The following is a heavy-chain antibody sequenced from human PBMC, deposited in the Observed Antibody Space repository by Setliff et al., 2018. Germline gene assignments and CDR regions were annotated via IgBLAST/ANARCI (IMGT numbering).Heavy chain of an antibody. CDR3: ATPGRDDLDSPFEPFDI. CDR2: IYHRGRK. J-gene: IGHJ3*02. D-gene: IGHD3-3*01. Sequence: SETLSLTCAVSGASINSGHCWGWIRQPPGKGLEWIATIYHRGRKYYNPSLQSRVSVSLDTSKNHFSLGLTSMTAADTAVYYCATPGRDDLDSPFEPFDIWGQGTMVTVSS. V-gene: IGHV4-38-2*01. CDR1: GASINSGHC.